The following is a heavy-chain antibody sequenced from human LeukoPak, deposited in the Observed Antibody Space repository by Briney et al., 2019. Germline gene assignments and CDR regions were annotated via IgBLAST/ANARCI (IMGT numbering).Heavy chain of an antibody. CDR3: ARGQWGFDF. CDR1: GGSISSYY. CDR2: IYYSGTT. V-gene: IGHV4-59*01. Sequence: PSETLSLTCTVPGGSISSYYWSWIRQPPGKGLEWIGYIYYSGTTKCNPSLKSRVTISVDTSKSQFSLKLSSVTAADTAVYYCARGQWGFDFWGQGALVTVSS. D-gene: IGHD2-8*01. J-gene: IGHJ4*02.